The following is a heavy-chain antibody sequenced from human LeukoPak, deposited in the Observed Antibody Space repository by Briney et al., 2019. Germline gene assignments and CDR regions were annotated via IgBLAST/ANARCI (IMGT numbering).Heavy chain of an antibody. Sequence: PGGSLRLSCAASGFTFSSQAMSWVRQAPGKGLEWVSAISGSGGSTYYADSVKGRFTISRDNSKNTLYLQMNSLRAEDTAVYYCAKGLDCSSTSCYYYYYYGMDVWGQGTTVTVSS. V-gene: IGHV3-23*01. CDR1: GFTFSSQA. J-gene: IGHJ6*02. D-gene: IGHD2-2*01. CDR2: ISGSGGST. CDR3: AKGLDCSSTSCYYYYYYGMDV.